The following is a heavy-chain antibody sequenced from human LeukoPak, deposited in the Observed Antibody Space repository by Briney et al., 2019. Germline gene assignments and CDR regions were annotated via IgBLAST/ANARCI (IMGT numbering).Heavy chain of an antibody. CDR2: IRYDGNNK. J-gene: IGHJ3*02. Sequence: PGGSLRLSCGASGFTFSNYGMLWVRQAPGKGLDWVAFIRYDGNNKLYADSVKGRFTISRDNSKNTLYLQMNSLRAEDTAVYYCAKSGVVVAPDAFDIWGQGTMVTVSS. D-gene: IGHD3-22*01. CDR1: GFTFSNYG. CDR3: AKSGVVVAPDAFDI. V-gene: IGHV3-30*02.